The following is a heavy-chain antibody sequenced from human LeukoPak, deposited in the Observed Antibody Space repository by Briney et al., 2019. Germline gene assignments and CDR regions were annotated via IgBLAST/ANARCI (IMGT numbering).Heavy chain of an antibody. J-gene: IGHJ4*02. CDR2: IRSSGDMI. CDR3: VRDPDALDY. CDR1: GFTFSSYS. Sequence: QPGGSLRLSCATSGFTFSSYSMNWVRQAPGKGLEWVSYIRSSGDMIYYADSVKGRFTISRDNAKKSVYLQMNSLRDEDTAVHYCVRDPDALDYWGQGTQVTVSS. V-gene: IGHV3-48*02.